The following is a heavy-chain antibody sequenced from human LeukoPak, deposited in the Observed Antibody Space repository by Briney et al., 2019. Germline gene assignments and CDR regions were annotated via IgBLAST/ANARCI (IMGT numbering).Heavy chain of an antibody. CDR2: INGGSSAI. CDR3: TKASPPGWGAPDL. V-gene: IGHV3-48*01. D-gene: IGHD1-26*01. CDR1: GFTFSSYI. Sequence: GGSLRLSRAASGFTFSSYIINWVRQAPGKGLEWVSYINGGSSAIWYADSVKGRFTISRDNSKNTLYLQMNSLRAEDTAVYYCTKASPPGWGAPDLWGRGTLVTVSS. J-gene: IGHJ2*01.